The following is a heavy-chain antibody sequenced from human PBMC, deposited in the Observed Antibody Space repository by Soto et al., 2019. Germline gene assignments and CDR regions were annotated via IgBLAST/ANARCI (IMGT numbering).Heavy chain of an antibody. CDR1: GGSISRYY. Sequence: LSLTCIVSGGSISRYYWSWIRQPPGKGLQWIGNIYYRGSANYNPSLKSRVTISMDTSKNQFSLMLSSVTAADTAVYYCARAPDFGDYNWFDPWGQGTLVTVSS. CDR3: ARAPDFGDYNWFDP. V-gene: IGHV4-59*01. J-gene: IGHJ5*02. D-gene: IGHD4-17*01. CDR2: IYYRGSA.